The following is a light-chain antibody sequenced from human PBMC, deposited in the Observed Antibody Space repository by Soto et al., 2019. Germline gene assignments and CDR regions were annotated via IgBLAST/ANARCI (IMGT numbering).Light chain of an antibody. V-gene: IGKV3-20*01. CDR2: GVS. Sequence: ENVLAQSPGTLSLSPGERATLSCRASQSVRNTYLAWYQQKPGQSPRLLIYGVSSGATGIPDRFSGSGSGTQFNLTHRSLEPEDFAVYSCQQYSSSPGTVGGGPKVDI. CDR3: QQYSSSPGT. J-gene: IGKJ4*01. CDR1: QSVRNTY.